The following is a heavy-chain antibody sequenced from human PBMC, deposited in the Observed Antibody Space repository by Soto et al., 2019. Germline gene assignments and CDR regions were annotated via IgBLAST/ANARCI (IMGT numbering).Heavy chain of an antibody. D-gene: IGHD2-8*01. CDR1: GFTFSSYA. CDR2: ISGSGGST. CDR3: AKDPYCTNGVCYKYNWFDP. J-gene: IGHJ5*02. Sequence: PGGSLRLSCAASGFTFSSYAMSWVRQAPGKGLEWVSAISGSGGSTYYADSVKGRFTISRDNSKNTLYLQMNSLRAEDTAVYYCAKDPYCTNGVCYKYNWFDPWGQGTL. V-gene: IGHV3-23*01.